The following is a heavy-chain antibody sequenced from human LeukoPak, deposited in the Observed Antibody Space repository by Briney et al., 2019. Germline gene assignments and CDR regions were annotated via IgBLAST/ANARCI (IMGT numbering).Heavy chain of an antibody. D-gene: IGHD2-2*02. CDR1: GYTLTELS. CDR2: FDPEDGET. V-gene: IGHV1-24*01. CDR3: ATGVPAAIARPFDY. Sequence: ASVKVSCKVSGYTLTELSMHWVRQAPGKGLEWMGGFDPEDGETIYAQKFQGRVTMTEDTSTDTACMELSSLRSEDTAVYYCATGVPAAIARPFDYWGQGTLVTVSS. J-gene: IGHJ4*02.